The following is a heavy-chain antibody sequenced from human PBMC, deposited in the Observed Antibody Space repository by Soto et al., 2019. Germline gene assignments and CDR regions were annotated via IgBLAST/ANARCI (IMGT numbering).Heavy chain of an antibody. CDR3: ARDNYNYSGMDV. J-gene: IGHJ6*02. V-gene: IGHV1-2*02. CDR1: GYIFNDYY. CDR2: INPYNGGA. Sequence: ASVKVSCKASGYIFNDYYIHWVRQAPGQGLEWMGWINPYNGGANFAQEFQGRVTMTRDTSLSIVYMEVTRLTYDDTAVYYCARDNYNYSGMDVWGQGTTVT.